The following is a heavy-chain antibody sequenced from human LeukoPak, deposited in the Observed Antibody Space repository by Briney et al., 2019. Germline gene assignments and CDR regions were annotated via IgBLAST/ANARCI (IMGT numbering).Heavy chain of an antibody. CDR3: AKASLSGVVPAAIGY. CDR1: GFTFSSYA. V-gene: IGHV3-23*01. D-gene: IGHD2-2*01. Sequence: GGSLRLSCAASGFTFSSYAMSWVRQAPGKGLEWVSAISGSGGSTYYADSVKGRFTISRDNSKNTLYLQMNSLRAEDTAVYYCAKASLSGVVPAAIGYWGQGTLVTVSS. J-gene: IGHJ4*02. CDR2: ISGSGGST.